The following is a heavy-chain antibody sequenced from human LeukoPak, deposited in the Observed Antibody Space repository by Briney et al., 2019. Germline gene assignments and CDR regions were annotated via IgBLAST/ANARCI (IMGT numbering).Heavy chain of an antibody. CDR3: ARGGSGYSYGKIDS. Sequence: GGSLRLSCAASGFTFDDYGMSWVRHAPGKGLEWVANIKQDGSETYCVDSVKGRFTISRDNAKNSLYLQMNSLRDEDTAVYYCARGGSGYSYGKIDSWGQGILVTVSS. V-gene: IGHV3-7*01. CDR2: IKQDGSET. J-gene: IGHJ4*02. CDR1: GFTFDDYG. D-gene: IGHD5-18*01.